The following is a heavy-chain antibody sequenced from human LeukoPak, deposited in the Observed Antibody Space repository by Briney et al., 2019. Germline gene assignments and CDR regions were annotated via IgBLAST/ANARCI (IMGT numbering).Heavy chain of an antibody. CDR2: IYYSGST. V-gene: IGHV4-59*01. J-gene: IGHJ4*02. Sequence: SETLSLTCTVSGGSISSYYWSWIRQPPGKGLEWIGYIYYSGSTNYNPSLKSRVTISLDTSKNQFSLNLSSVTAADTAVYYCARDGGYSYGYQFWGQGTLVTVSS. CDR1: GGSISSYY. CDR3: ARDGGYSYGYQF. D-gene: IGHD5-18*01.